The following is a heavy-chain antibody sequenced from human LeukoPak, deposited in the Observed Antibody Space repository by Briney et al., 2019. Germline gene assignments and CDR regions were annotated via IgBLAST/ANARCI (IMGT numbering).Heavy chain of an antibody. CDR1: GGTFSSYA. CDR2: IIPILGTA. Sequence: SVKVSCKASGGTFSSYAISWVRQAPGQGLEWMGGIIPILGTANYAQKFQGRVTFTTAESTSTAYMELSSLRSEDTAVYYCASSDRREWMYYYDSSGYFTPLFDYWGQGTLVTVSS. V-gene: IGHV1-69*05. J-gene: IGHJ4*02. D-gene: IGHD3-22*01. CDR3: ASSDRREWMYYYDSSGYFTPLFDY.